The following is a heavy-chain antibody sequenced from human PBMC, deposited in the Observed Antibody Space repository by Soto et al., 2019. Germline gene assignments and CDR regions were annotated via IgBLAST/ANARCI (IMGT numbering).Heavy chain of an antibody. D-gene: IGHD6-6*01. V-gene: IGHV3-7*01. J-gene: IGHJ4*02. CDR2: IKQDGSDK. CDR3: ARTYSSSAPFDY. Sequence: GGSLRLSCAASGFTFSSYCMSWVRQAPGKGLEWVANIKQDGSDKYYVDSGKGRFTISRDNAKNSLYLQMNSLRAEDTAVYYCARTYSSSAPFDYWGQGTLVTVSS. CDR1: GFTFSSYC.